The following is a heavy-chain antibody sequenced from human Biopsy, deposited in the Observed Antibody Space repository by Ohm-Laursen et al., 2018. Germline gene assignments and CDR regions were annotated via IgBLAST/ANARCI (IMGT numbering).Heavy chain of an antibody. D-gene: IGHD3-10*01. CDR2: ITSRSGYK. CDR3: ASLGLVWFGELLSVPFGMDV. J-gene: IGHJ6*02. Sequence: GSLRLSCTAGFSFTSYTMNWVRQVPGKGLEWVSSITSRSGYKYYADSVKGRFTISRDNAKNSLYLQMNSLRAEDTAVYFCASLGLVWFGELLSVPFGMDVWGQGTTVTVSS. CDR1: GFSFTSYT. V-gene: IGHV3-21*01.